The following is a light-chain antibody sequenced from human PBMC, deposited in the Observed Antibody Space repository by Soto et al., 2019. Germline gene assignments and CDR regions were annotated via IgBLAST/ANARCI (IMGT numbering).Light chain of an antibody. CDR3: QQYNSYPYT. CDR2: DAS. J-gene: IGKJ2*01. CDR1: QSINSW. Sequence: DIQMTQSPSTLSASVGDRVTITCRASQSINSWLAWYQQKPGKAPKLLIYDASSLESGVPSRFSGSGSVTEFNLTISSLQPDDFATYYCQQYNSYPYTFGQGTKLEIK. V-gene: IGKV1-5*01.